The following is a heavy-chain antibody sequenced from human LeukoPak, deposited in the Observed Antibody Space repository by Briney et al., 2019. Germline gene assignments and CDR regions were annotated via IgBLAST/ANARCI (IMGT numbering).Heavy chain of an antibody. CDR2: INWDGGSK. V-gene: IGHV3-74*01. CDR1: GFTFSRYS. D-gene: IGHD4-17*01. Sequence: PGGSLRLSCAASGFTFSRYSMHWVRQAPGKGLEWVSGINWDGGSKGYADSVKGRFTISRDNAKNSLYLQMNSLRAEDTAVYYCARDTVTTGYYYYYYMDVWGKGTTVTVSS. CDR3: ARDTVTTGYYYYYYMDV. J-gene: IGHJ6*03.